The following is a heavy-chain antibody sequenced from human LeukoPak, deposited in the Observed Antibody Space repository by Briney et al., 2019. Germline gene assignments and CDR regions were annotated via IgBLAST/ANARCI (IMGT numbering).Heavy chain of an antibody. D-gene: IGHD6-6*01. CDR2: IYYSGAT. CDR1: GDSISNTRYH. J-gene: IGHJ4*02. Sequence: TSETLSLTCTVSGDSISNTRYHWGWIRRPPGKGLEWIGSIYYSGATYYNPSLKSRVTISVDTSRNHFSLKLSSVTAADTAVYHCAREIVSSVESWGQGSLVTVSS. CDR3: AREIVSSVES. V-gene: IGHV4-39*02.